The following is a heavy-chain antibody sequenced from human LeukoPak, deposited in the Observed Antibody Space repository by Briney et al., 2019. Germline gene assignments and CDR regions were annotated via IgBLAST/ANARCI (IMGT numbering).Heavy chain of an antibody. CDR3: ATEHYYDSSGYSPY. D-gene: IGHD3-22*01. J-gene: IGHJ4*02. V-gene: IGHV1-18*01. CDR2: ISAYNGNT. CDR1: GYTFTSYG. Sequence: ASVKVSCKASGYTFTSYGISWVRLAPGQGLEWMGWISAYNGNTNYAQKLQGRVTMTTDTSTSTAYMELRSLRSDDTAVYYCATEHYYDSSGYSPYWGQGTLVTVSS.